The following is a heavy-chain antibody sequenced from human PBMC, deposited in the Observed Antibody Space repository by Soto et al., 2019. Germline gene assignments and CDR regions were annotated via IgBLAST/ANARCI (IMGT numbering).Heavy chain of an antibody. CDR3: ANRMREAKDGGDLYYFDY. J-gene: IGHJ4*02. CDR2: ISYDGSNK. V-gene: IGHV3-30*18. D-gene: IGHD2-21*02. Sequence: QVQLVESGGGVVQPGRSLRLSCAASGFTFSSYGMHWVRQAPGKGLEWVAVISYDGSNKYYADSVKGRFTISRDNSKNTLYLQMNSLRAEDTAVYYCANRMREAKDGGDLYYFDYWGQGTLVTVSS. CDR1: GFTFSSYG.